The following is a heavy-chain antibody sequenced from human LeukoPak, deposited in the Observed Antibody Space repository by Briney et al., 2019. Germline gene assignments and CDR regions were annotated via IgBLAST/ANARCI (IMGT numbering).Heavy chain of an antibody. CDR1: GGSISSSSFY. Sequence: PSETLSLTCTVSGGSISSSSFYWGWIRQPPGKGLEWIGTFSYSGSTYYNPSLKSRVTISVDTSKNQFSLKPSSVTAADTAVYYCARAYGGFDYWGQGTLVTVSS. V-gene: IGHV4-39*01. D-gene: IGHD2-21*01. CDR3: ARAYGGFDY. CDR2: FSYSGST. J-gene: IGHJ4*02.